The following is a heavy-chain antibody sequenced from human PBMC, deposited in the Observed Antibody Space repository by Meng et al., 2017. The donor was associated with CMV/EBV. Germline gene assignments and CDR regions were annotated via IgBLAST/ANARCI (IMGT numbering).Heavy chain of an antibody. J-gene: IGHJ6*02. Sequence: SVKVSCKASGGTFSSYAISWVRQAPGQGLEWMGGIIPIFGTANYAQKFQGRVTITTDESTSTAYMELNSLRAEDTAVYYCARDGRFSDISSGWYRDKYYYYGMDVWGQGTTVTVSS. CDR2: IIPIFGTA. V-gene: IGHV1-69*05. CDR1: GGTFSSYA. CDR3: ARDGRFSDISSGWYRDKYYYYGMDV. D-gene: IGHD6-19*01.